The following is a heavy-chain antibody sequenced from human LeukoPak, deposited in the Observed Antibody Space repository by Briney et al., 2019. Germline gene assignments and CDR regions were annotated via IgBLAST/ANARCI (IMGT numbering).Heavy chain of an antibody. CDR3: ARGPELVTATLEYFQH. Sequence: PGGSLRLSCAASGCTFSIYWMHWVRQAPGKGLVWVSRINSDGSSTSYADSVKGRFTISRDNAKNTLYLQMNSLRAEDTAVYYCARGPELVTATLEYFQHWGQGTLVTVSS. CDR2: INSDGSST. J-gene: IGHJ1*01. V-gene: IGHV3-74*01. CDR1: GCTFSIYW. D-gene: IGHD2-21*02.